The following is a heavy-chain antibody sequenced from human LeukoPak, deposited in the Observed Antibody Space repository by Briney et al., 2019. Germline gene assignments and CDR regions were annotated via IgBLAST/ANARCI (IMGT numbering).Heavy chain of an antibody. Sequence: GASVKVSCKASGYTFTGYYMHWVRQAPGQGLEWMGWINPNSGGTNYAQKFQGRVTMTRDTSISTAYMEMSRLRSDDTAVYYCAIEHFAGSLLDYWGQGTLVTVSS. CDR1: GYTFTGYY. J-gene: IGHJ4*02. CDR3: AIEHFAGSLLDY. CDR2: INPNSGGT. V-gene: IGHV1-2*02. D-gene: IGHD1/OR15-1a*01.